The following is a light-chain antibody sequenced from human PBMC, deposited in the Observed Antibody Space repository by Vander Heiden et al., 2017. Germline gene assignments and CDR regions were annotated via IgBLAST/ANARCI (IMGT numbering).Light chain of an antibody. CDR2: MAS. CDR1: QSVSSC. J-gene: IGKJ1*01. Sequence: DIQMTQSPSTLSASIGDRVTITCRASQSVSSCLAWYQQKPGKAPKLLIYMASSLESGVPSRFSGSGSGTEFTLTISSLQPDDFATDYCQQYNSYSQSWTFGQGTKVEIK. CDR3: QQYNSYSQSWT. V-gene: IGKV1-5*03.